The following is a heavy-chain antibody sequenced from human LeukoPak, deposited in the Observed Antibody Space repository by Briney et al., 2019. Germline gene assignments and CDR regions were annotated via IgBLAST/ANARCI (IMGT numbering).Heavy chain of an antibody. CDR3: AHRPIAAAGTKVFDP. CDR2: IYWNDGK. D-gene: IGHD6-13*01. V-gene: IGHV2-5*01. J-gene: IGHJ5*02. Sequence: SGPTLVNPTQTLTLTRTFSGFSLSTSGVGVGWIRQPPGKALEWLALIYWNDGKRYSPSLKSRLTITKDTSKNQVVLTMTNMDPVDTATYYCAHRPIAAAGTKVFDPWGQGTLVTVSS. CDR1: GFSLSTSGVG.